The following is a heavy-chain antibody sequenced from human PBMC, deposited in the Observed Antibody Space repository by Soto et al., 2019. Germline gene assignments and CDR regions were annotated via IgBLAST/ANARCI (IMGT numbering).Heavy chain of an antibody. CDR2: IIPILGIA. V-gene: IGHV1-69*04. CDR1: GGTFSSYT. J-gene: IGHJ4*02. CDR3: ARDPLVLEYGDYVGGSTYTSDRKGQSALDY. D-gene: IGHD4-17*01. Sequence: SVKVSCKASGGTFSSYTISWVRQAPGQGLEWMGRIIPILGIANYAQKFQGRVTITADKSTSTAYMELSSLRSEDTAVYYCARDPLVLEYGDYVGGSTYTSDRKGQSALDYWGQGTLVTVSS.